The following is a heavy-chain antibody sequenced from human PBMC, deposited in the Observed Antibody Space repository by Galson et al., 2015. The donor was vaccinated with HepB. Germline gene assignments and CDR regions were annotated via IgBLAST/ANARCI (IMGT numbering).Heavy chain of an antibody. CDR3: ARDLIGYMDF. D-gene: IGHD2-15*01. V-gene: IGHV1-46*01. CDR2: INPSGGST. CDR1: GYTFTTYY. J-gene: IGHJ4*02. Sequence: SVKVSCKASGYTFTTYYIHWVRQAPGQGLEWMGIINPSGGSTTYAQKFQGRVTMTRDTSTSTVYMELSSLRSEDTAVYFCARDLIGYMDFWGQGTLVTVSS.